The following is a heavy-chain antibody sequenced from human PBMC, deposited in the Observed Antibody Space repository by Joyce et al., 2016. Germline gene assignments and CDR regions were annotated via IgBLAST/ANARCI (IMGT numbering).Heavy chain of an antibody. V-gene: IGHV3-33*01. J-gene: IGHJ6*02. CDR1: GFRLSTYG. Sequence: QVQLVESGGGVVQPGRSLRLSCVASGFRLSTYGMHWVRQAPGKGLEWVAVIWYDGSQKYYGESVKGRFTISRDTSTNTVFLEMNSLRVEDTGVNYCARHHFPGKYYYGMDVWGHGTTVTVSS. D-gene: IGHD3-10*01. CDR3: ARHHFPGKYYYGMDV. CDR2: IWYDGSQK.